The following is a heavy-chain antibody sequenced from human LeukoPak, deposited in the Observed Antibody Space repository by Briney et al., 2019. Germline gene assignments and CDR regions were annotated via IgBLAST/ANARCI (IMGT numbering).Heavy chain of an antibody. CDR2: IYYSGST. Sequence: SETLSLTCTVSGGSISNYYWSWIRQPPGKGLEWIGYIYYSGSTNYNPSLKSRVTISVDTSKNQFSLKLSSVTAADTAVYYCARRSGSSRGTTPRGLTIRFDPWGQGTLVTVSS. CDR3: ARRSGSSRGTTPRGLTIRFDP. J-gene: IGHJ5*02. V-gene: IGHV4-59*12. D-gene: IGHD6-13*01. CDR1: GGSISNYY.